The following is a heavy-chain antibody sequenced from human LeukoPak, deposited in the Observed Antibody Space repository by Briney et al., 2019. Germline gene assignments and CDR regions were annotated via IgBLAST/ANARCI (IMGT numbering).Heavy chain of an antibody. Sequence: GGSLRLSCAASGFTFGDYGMSWVRQAPGKGLEWVSGIKWNGGSTGYADSVKGRFTISRDNAKNSLYLQMSSLRAEDTALYYCAKDGDYYDSGSYFDYWGQGTLVTVSS. CDR2: IKWNGGST. CDR3: AKDGDYYDSGSYFDY. D-gene: IGHD3-10*01. CDR1: GFTFGDYG. J-gene: IGHJ4*02. V-gene: IGHV3-20*04.